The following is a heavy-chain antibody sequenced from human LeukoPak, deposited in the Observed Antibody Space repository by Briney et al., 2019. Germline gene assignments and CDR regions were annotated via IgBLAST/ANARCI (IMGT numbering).Heavy chain of an antibody. D-gene: IGHD6-19*01. CDR2: INPNSGGT. Sequence: ASVKVSSKASGYTFTGYYMHWVRQAPGQGLEWMGWINPNSGGTNYAQKFQGRVTMTRDTSISTAYMELSRLRSDDTAVYYCARVIAVAGMKYYGMDVWGQGTTVTVSS. CDR1: GYTFTGYY. CDR3: ARVIAVAGMKYYGMDV. V-gene: IGHV1-2*02. J-gene: IGHJ6*02.